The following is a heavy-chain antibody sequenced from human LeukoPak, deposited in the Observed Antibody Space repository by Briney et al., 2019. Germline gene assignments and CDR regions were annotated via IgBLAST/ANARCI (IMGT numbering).Heavy chain of an antibody. V-gene: IGHV1-69*01. Sequence: GASVKVSCKASGGTFSSYAISWVRQAPGQGLEWMGGIIPIFGTANYAQKFQGRVTITADESTSTAYMELSSLRSEDTAVYYCATLGFGGVIVIDYWGQGTLVTVSS. J-gene: IGHJ4*02. CDR3: ATLGFGGVIVIDY. D-gene: IGHD3-16*02. CDR2: IIPIFGTA. CDR1: GGTFSSYA.